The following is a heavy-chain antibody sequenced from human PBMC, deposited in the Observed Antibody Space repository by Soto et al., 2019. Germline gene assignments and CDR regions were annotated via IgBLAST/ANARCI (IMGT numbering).Heavy chain of an antibody. J-gene: IGHJ3*02. CDR1: GGSISSSSYY. CDR3: ASPITCWGGPGAFDI. D-gene: IGHD7-27*01. Sequence: PSETLSLTCTVSGGSISSSSYYWGWIRQPPGKGLEWIGSIYYSGSTYYNPSLKSRVTISVDTSKNQFSLKLSSVTAADTAVYYCASPITCWGGPGAFDIWAQGTMVTVS. V-gene: IGHV4-39*01. CDR2: IYYSGST.